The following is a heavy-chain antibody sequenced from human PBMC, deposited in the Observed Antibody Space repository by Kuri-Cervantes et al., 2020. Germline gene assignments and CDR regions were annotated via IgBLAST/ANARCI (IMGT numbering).Heavy chain of an antibody. J-gene: IGHJ6*02. D-gene: IGHD6-6*01. CDR2: ISAYNGNT. CDR1: GYTFTSYG. V-gene: IGHV1-18*01. Sequence: ASVKVSCKASGYTFTSYGISWVRQAPGQGLEWMGWISAYNGNTNYAQKFQGRVTMTRDTSTSTVYMELSSLRSEDTAVYYCARDRTSSIAARPRLGYGMDVWGQGTTVTVSS. CDR3: ARDRTSSIAARPRLGYGMDV.